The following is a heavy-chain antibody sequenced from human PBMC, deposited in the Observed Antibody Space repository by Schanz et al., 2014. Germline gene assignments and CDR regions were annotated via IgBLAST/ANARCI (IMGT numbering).Heavy chain of an antibody. J-gene: IGHJ2*01. CDR1: GYTFTGYS. Sequence: QLVQSGAEVKKPGASVKVSCKASGYTFTGYSMHWVRQAPGQGLEWMGRINPNSGGTNYAQKFQGRISMTRDTSTTTFYMELSSLTSDDTAVYFCARDVGRPGHFWYFDLWGRGTLVTVSS. V-gene: IGHV1-2*06. D-gene: IGHD1-1*01. CDR3: ARDVGRPGHFWYFDL. CDR2: INPNSGGT.